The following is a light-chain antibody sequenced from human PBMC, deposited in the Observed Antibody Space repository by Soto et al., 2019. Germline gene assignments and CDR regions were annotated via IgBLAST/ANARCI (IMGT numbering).Light chain of an antibody. CDR2: EDS. J-gene: IGLJ1*01. CDR3: CSYAGSSTFYV. CDR1: SSDVGSYNL. Sequence: QSALTQPASVSGSPGQSITISCTGTSSDVGSYNLVSWYQQHPGKAPKLMIYEDSKRPSGVSNRFSGSKSGNTASLTISGLQAEDEADDYCCSYAGSSTFYVFGTGTKLTVL. V-gene: IGLV2-23*02.